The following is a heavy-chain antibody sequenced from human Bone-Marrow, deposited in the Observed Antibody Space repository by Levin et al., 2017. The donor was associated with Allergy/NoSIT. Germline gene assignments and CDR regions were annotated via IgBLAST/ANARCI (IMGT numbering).Heavy chain of an antibody. CDR1: GFNFDNYA. CDR2: ISWNSGTI. J-gene: IGHJ6*02. V-gene: IGHV3-9*01. Sequence: SLKISCAASGFNFDNYAMHWVRLVPGKGLEWVSGISWNSGTIGYADSVKGRFTVSRDNSKKSVYLRMSSLGADDTARYYCARGDYSSAMDVWGHGTMVTVSS. D-gene: IGHD3-10*01. CDR3: ARGDYSSAMDV.